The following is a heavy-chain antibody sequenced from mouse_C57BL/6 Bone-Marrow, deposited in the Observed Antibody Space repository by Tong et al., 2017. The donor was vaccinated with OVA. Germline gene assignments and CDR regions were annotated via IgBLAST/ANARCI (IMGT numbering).Heavy chain of an antibody. CDR1: GFTFSSYG. V-gene: IGHV5-6*01. CDR2: ISSGGSYT. Sequence: EMPLQQSWGSVVNPGGSLNLSCADSGFTFSSYGMSWVRQTPDKRLEWVATISSGGSYTYYPDTMERRFIISRDNTKNTLYLQMRSLKSEDTAMYYWYGKYWYCDVWGEGTTFTVSS. D-gene: IGHD2-10*02. CDR3: YGKYWYCDV. J-gene: IGHJ1*01.